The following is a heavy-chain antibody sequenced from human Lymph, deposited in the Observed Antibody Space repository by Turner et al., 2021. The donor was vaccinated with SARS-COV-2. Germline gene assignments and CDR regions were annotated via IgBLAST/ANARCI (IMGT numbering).Heavy chain of an antibody. V-gene: IGHV3-48*02. CDR1: GFTCSSYS. CDR3: ARDRGGYGAYYYGMDV. Sequence: EVQLVESGGGLVQPGGSLRLSCAASGFTCSSYSMNWVRQAPGKGLEWVSYISISSSTIYYADSVKGRFTISRDNAKNSLYLQMNSLRDEDTAVYYCARDRGGYGAYYYGMDVWGQGTTVTVSS. J-gene: IGHJ6*02. D-gene: IGHD2-15*01. CDR2: ISISSSTI.